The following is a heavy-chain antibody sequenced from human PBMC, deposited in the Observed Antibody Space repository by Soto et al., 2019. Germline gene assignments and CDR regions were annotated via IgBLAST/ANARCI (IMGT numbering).Heavy chain of an antibody. V-gene: IGHV5-51*01. CDR1: GYSFTSYW. J-gene: IGHJ6*02. D-gene: IGHD6-13*01. Sequence: GESLKISCKGSGYSFTSYWIGWVRPMPGKGLERMGIVYPGDSDTRYSPSFHCQVTISAHKSISTAYLPWSTLKASDTTLYYHARTSAAGKSYKGMDVWGQGTTVTVSS. CDR3: ARTSAAGKSYKGMDV. CDR2: VYPGDSDT.